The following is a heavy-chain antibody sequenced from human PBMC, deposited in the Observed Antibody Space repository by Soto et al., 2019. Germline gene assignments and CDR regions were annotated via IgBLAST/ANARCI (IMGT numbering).Heavy chain of an antibody. CDR1: GGSVSSSSYY. Sequence: QLQQSGPGLVKPSETLSLTCTVSGGSVSSSSYYWSWIRQPPGKGLEGLGYIYHTGSTKYNPSLERRVTISVDTSKNHFSLKLTSVTTADTAVYYCARDHDIVDSPPRSQYYYYGMDVWGQGTTVTVSS. J-gene: IGHJ6*02. CDR3: ARDHDIVDSPPRSQYYYYGMDV. CDR2: IYHTGST. D-gene: IGHD5-12*01. V-gene: IGHV4-61*03.